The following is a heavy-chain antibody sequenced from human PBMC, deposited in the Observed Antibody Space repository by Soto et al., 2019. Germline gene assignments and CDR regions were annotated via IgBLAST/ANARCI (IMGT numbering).Heavy chain of an antibody. V-gene: IGHV3-73*02. D-gene: IGHD2-21*02. J-gene: IGHJ4*02. CDR3: TRLYCGGDCDFDS. CDR2: IRDKANSYAT. Sequence: EVQLVESGGGLVQPGGSLKLSCAASGFTFSGSAMHWVRQASGKGLEWVGRIRDKANSYATAYTASVKGRFTISRDDSKNTAYREMNSRKTEDTAVYYCTRLYCGGDCDFDSWGQGTLVTVSS. CDR1: GFTFSGSA.